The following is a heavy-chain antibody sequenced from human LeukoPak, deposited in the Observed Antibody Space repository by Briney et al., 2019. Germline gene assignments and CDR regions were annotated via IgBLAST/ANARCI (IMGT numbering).Heavy chain of an antibody. D-gene: IGHD2-21*02. Sequence: SETLSLTCTVSGGSISSYYWSWIRQPAGKGLEWIGRIYTSGSTNYNPSLKSRVTMSVDTSKNQFSLKLSSVTAADTAVYYCARDRAYCGGDCYSGGDYYYYGMDVWAKGPRSPSP. CDR2: IYTSGST. CDR3: ARDRAYCGGDCYSGGDYYYYGMDV. J-gene: IGHJ6*02. CDR1: GGSISSYY. V-gene: IGHV4-4*07.